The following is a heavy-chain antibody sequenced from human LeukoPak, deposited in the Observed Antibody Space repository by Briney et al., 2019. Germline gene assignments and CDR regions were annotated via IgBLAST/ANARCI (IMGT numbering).Heavy chain of an antibody. V-gene: IGHV1-69*05. D-gene: IGHD6-19*01. J-gene: IGHJ5*02. CDR3: ARWRYSSGNWFDP. CDR2: IIPIFGTA. CDR1: GGSFSSYA. Sequence: SVKVSCKASGGSFSSYAISWVRQAPGQGLEWMGGIIPIFGTANYAQKFQGRVTITTDESTSTAYMELSGLRSEDTAVYYCARWRYSSGNWFDPWGQGTLVTVSS.